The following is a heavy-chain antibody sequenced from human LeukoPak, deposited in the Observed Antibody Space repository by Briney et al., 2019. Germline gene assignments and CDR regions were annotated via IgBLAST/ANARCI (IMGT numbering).Heavy chain of an antibody. CDR3: ARVGGRQLVKDYFDY. CDR2: IKQDGSEK. J-gene: IGHJ4*02. Sequence: PGGSLRVSCAASGFTFSSYWMSWVRQAPGKGLEWVANIKQDGSEKYYVDSVKGRFTISRDNAKNSLYLQMNSLRAEDTAVYYCARVGGRQLVKDYFDYWGQGTLVTVSS. V-gene: IGHV3-7*03. CDR1: GFTFSSYW. D-gene: IGHD6-13*01.